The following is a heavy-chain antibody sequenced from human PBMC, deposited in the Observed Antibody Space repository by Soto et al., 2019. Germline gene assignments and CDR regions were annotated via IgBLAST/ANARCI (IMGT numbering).Heavy chain of an antibody. Sequence: QVQLVQSGAEVKKPGSSVKVSCKASGGTFSSYAISWVRQAPGQGLEWMGGIIPIFGTANYAQKFLGRVTIAGGESTSTAYMELSSVRSEDTAGYYCARDVIAAAGTAGWGQGTLVTVSS. V-gene: IGHV1-69*12. CDR2: IIPIFGTA. D-gene: IGHD6-13*01. CDR3: ARDVIAAAGTAG. J-gene: IGHJ4*02. CDR1: GGTFSSYA.